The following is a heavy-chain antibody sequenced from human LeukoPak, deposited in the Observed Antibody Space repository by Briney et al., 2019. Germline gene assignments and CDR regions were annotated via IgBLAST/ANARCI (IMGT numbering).Heavy chain of an antibody. V-gene: IGHV3-30*02. CDR1: GFTFSSYG. CDR3: AKDSSNWAFDY. D-gene: IGHD6-13*01. CDR2: IPYDGSDA. Sequence: GGSLRLSCAASGFTFSSYGMHWVRQAPGKGLEWVAFIPYDGSDAYYADSVKGRFTISRDNSKNTLYLQMNSLRAEDTAVYYCAKDSSNWAFDYWGQGILVTVSS. J-gene: IGHJ4*02.